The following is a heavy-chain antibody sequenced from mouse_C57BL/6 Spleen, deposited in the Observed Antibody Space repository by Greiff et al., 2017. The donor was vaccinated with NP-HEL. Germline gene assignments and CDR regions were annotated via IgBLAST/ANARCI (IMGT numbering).Heavy chain of an antibody. Sequence: QVHVKQSGPGLVQPSQSLSITCTVSGFSLTSYGVHWVRQSPGKGLEWLGVIWRGGSTDYNAAFMSRLSITKDNSKSQVFFKMNSLQADDTAIYYCAKKGDYYGSSSSMDYWGQGTSVTVSS. CDR3: AKKGDYYGSSSSMDY. CDR1: GFSLTSYG. J-gene: IGHJ4*01. D-gene: IGHD1-1*01. V-gene: IGHV2-5*01. CDR2: IWRGGST.